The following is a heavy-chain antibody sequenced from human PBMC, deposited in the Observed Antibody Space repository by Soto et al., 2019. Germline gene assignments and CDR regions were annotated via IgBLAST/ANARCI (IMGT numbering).Heavy chain of an antibody. D-gene: IGHD3-3*01. J-gene: IGHJ4*02. CDR3: AKSTALRFPDY. CDR2: ISGSGGST. V-gene: IGHV3-23*01. CDR1: GFTFSNAW. Sequence: TGGSLRLSCAASGFTFSNAWMSWVRQAPGKGPEWVSAISGSGGSTYYADSVKGRFTISRDNSKNTLYLQMNSLRAEDTAVYYCAKSTALRFPDYWGQGTAGTVSS.